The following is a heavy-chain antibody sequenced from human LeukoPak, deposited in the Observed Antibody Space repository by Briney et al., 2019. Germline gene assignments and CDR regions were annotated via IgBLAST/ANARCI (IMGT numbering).Heavy chain of an antibody. CDR1: GNSLCEVS. D-gene: IGHD3/OR15-3a*01. V-gene: IGHV1-24*01. CDR3: PTRSGRFWTGFVN. CDR2: FDPAEAKI. Sequence: GSVKVSCKVSGNSLCEVSIQRVRQAPGKGRECMGGFDPAEAKIVYAQNFQGRVTMTEDTSTQTTYMDLSALTSDDTAVYYWPTRSGRFWTGFVNWGQGTLVTVSS. J-gene: IGHJ4*02.